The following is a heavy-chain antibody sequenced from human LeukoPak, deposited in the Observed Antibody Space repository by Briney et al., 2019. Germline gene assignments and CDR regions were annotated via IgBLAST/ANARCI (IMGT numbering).Heavy chain of an antibody. J-gene: IGHJ3*02. D-gene: IGHD3-10*01. Sequence: GGSLRLSCAASGFTFSSYGMHWVRQAPGKGLEWVAFIRHDGSNKYYADSVKGRFTISRDNSKNTLYLQMNSLRAEDTAVYYCAKGERVLLWFGELLYHYDAFDIWGQGTMVTVSS. CDR1: GFTFSSYG. CDR3: AKGERVLLWFGELLYHYDAFDI. CDR2: IRHDGSNK. V-gene: IGHV3-30*02.